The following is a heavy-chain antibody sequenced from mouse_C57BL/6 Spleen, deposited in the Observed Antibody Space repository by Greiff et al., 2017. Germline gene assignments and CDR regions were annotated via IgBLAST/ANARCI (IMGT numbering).Heavy chain of an antibody. Sequence: EVKLVESGPGLVKPSQSLSLTCSVTGYSITSGYYWNWIRQFPGNKLEWMGYISYDGSNNYNPSLKNRISITRDTSKNQFFLKLNSVTTEDTATYYCARERYYAMDYWSQGTSVTVSS. J-gene: IGHJ4*01. CDR2: ISYDGSN. V-gene: IGHV3-6*01. CDR1: GYSITSGYY. CDR3: ARERYYAMDY.